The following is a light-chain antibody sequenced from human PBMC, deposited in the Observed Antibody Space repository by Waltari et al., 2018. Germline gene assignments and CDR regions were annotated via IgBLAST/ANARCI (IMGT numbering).Light chain of an antibody. Sequence: QYALTHPASVSGSPGQSITISCIGSNSNIGGYNFVSWYQQHPGKAPKLMIYDLNKRPSGVSNRFSASKSGKTASLTISGLQAENEANYYCSSYTTSSTLVFGGGTKVTVL. J-gene: IGLJ2*01. CDR2: DLN. CDR3: SSYTTSSTLV. CDR1: NSNIGGYNF. V-gene: IGLV2-14*03.